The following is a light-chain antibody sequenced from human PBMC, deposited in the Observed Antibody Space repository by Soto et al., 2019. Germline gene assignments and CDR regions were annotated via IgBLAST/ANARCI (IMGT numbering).Light chain of an antibody. J-gene: IGKJ1*01. CDR2: KAS. CDR3: QHYNSYSEA. V-gene: IGKV1-5*03. CDR1: QNINNY. Sequence: DIHMTQSPSSLSASVGNIFTITCQASQNINNYLNWYQQKPVKAPKLPIYKASTLKSGVPSRSSGSGPGTESTLTISSLQPDDFATYSCQHYNSYSEAFGPGTRWIS.